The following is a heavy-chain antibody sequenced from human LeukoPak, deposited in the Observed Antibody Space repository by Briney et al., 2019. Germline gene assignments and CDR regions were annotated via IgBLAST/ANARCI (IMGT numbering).Heavy chain of an antibody. CDR3: ARRPYCSSTSCYRVYYMDV. J-gene: IGHJ6*03. Sequence: KPSETLSLTCAVYGGSFSGYYWSWIRQPPGKGLEWIGEINHSGSTNYNPSLKSRVTISVDTSKNQFSLKLSSVTAADTAVYYCARRPYCSSTSCYRVYYMDVWGKGTTVTISS. CDR1: GGSFSGYY. V-gene: IGHV4-34*01. D-gene: IGHD2-2*01. CDR2: INHSGST.